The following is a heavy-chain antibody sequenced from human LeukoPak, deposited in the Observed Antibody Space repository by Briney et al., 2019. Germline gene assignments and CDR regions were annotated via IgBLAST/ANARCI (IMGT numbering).Heavy chain of an antibody. CDR2: ISYDGSNT. D-gene: IGHD2-15*01. V-gene: IGHV3-30*03. CDR1: GFTFSTYG. CDR3: ARDADIQYYYYMDV. J-gene: IGHJ6*03. Sequence: GGSLRLYCAASGFTFSTYGMHWVRQAPGKGLEWVAVISYDGSNTYSADSVKGRFTISRDNSKNTLYLQMNSLRTEDTAVYYCARDADIQYYYYMDVWGKGTTVTVSS.